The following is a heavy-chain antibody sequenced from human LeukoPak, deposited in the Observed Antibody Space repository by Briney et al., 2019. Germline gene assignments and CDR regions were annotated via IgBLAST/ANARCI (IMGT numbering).Heavy chain of an antibody. D-gene: IGHD2-15*01. CDR1: GYTFTIYD. V-gene: IGHV1-8*01. CDR3: ARGSGGSCFS. Sequence: GASVKVSCKASGYTFTIYDINWVRQASGQGREWMGWMSANSGNTGYAQKFEGRVSMTRNSSISTAYMELRSLRSEDTAVYYCARGSGGSCFSWGQGTLVTVSS. J-gene: IGHJ5*02. CDR2: MSANSGNT.